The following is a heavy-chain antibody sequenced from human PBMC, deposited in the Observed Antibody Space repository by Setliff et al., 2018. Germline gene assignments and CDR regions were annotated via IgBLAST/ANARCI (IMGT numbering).Heavy chain of an antibody. CDR1: GGSIGSSF. D-gene: IGHD6-25*01. Sequence: SETLSLTCTVSGGSIGSSFWNWIRPPAGKGLEWIGHFHSSGSTTYGPSLKGRVTISVDASKNQFSLKLTSVTATDTAVYYCARGSGYEHFDYWGQGALVTVSS. J-gene: IGHJ4*02. CDR2: FHSSGST. CDR3: ARGSGYEHFDY. V-gene: IGHV4-4*07.